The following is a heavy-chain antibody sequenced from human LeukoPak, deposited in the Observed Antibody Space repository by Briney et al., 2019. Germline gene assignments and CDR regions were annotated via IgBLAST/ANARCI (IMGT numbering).Heavy chain of an antibody. J-gene: IGHJ4*02. V-gene: IGHV3-20*04. CDR2: INWNGGST. D-gene: IGHD3-9*01. Sequence: PGGSLRLSCAASGFTLSTYAMSWVRQAPGKGLEWVSGINWNGGSTGYADSVKGRFTISRDNAKNSLYLQMNSLRAEDTALYYCARGLRYFDWLLSPGYFDYWGQGTLVTVSS. CDR3: ARGLRYFDWLLSPGYFDY. CDR1: GFTLSTYA.